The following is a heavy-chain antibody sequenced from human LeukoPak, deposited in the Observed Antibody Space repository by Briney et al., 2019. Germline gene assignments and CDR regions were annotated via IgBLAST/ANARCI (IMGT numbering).Heavy chain of an antibody. CDR1: GFTVSSNY. J-gene: IGHJ4*02. D-gene: IGHD3-22*01. Sequence: PGGSLRLSCAASGFTVSSNYMSWVRQAPGKGLEWVSVIYSGGSTYYADSVRGRFTISRDNSKNTLYLHMDSLRVEDTAVYYCAKDWRVNNTPNDFWGQGTLVTVSS. V-gene: IGHV3-53*01. CDR3: AKDWRVNNTPNDF. CDR2: IYSGGST.